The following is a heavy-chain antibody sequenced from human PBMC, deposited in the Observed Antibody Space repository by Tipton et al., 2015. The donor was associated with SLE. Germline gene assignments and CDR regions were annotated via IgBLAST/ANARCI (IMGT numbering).Heavy chain of an antibody. D-gene: IGHD6-13*01. V-gene: IGHV3-7*01. J-gene: IGHJ5*02. Sequence: SLRLSCAASGFTFSIYWMRWVRPAPWKGLAWVANIKQDGSGKYYVDSVKGRFTISRDNAKNSLYLQMNSLRAEDTAVYYWAREGIAAAGTGWFDPWGQGTLVTVSS. CDR1: GFTFSIYW. CDR3: AREGIAAAGTGWFDP. CDR2: IKQDGSGK.